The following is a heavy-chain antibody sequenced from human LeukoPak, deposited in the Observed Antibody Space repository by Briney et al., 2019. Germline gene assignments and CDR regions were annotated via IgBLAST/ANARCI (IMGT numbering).Heavy chain of an antibody. D-gene: IGHD3-22*01. J-gene: IGHJ4*02. V-gene: IGHV3-23*01. CDR3: AKRGVVIRVILVGFHKEAYYFDS. CDR2: ISDSGGRK. CDR1: GITLSNYG. Sequence: GGSLRLSCALSGITLSNYGMSWVRLAPGNGVEWVAGISDSGGRKKYADSVKGRFTISRDNSKNTLYLHMNSLRAEDTAVYFCAKRGVVIRVILVGFHKEAYYFDSWGQGALVTVSS.